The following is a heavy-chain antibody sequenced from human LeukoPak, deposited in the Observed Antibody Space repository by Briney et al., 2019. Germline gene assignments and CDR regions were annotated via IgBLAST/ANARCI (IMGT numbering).Heavy chain of an antibody. CDR3: AREVSEGFDF. CDR1: GFTFGGYS. V-gene: IGHV3-21*01. J-gene: IGHJ4*02. CDR2: FGTRSTSI. Sequence: PGGSLRLSRTASGFTFGGYSMNWIRQAPGKGLEWVSSFGTRSTSIYHAGSVKGRFAISRDNAKNSLYLQMNSLRAEDTAVYYCAREVSEGFDFWGQGTLVTVSS. D-gene: IGHD3-22*01.